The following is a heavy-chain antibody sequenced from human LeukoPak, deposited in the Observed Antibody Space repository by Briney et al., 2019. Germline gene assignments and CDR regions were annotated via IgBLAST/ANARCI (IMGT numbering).Heavy chain of an antibody. D-gene: IGHD2-15*01. V-gene: IGHV1-18*01. Sequence: GASVKVSCKASGYTFTSYGISWVRQAPGQGLEWMGWISAYNGNTNYAQKLQGRVTMTTDTSTSTAYMELRSLRSDDTAVYYCARAGDCSGGSCYLAYFQHWGQGTLVTVSS. CDR1: GYTFTSYG. CDR2: ISAYNGNT. J-gene: IGHJ1*01. CDR3: ARAGDCSGGSCYLAYFQH.